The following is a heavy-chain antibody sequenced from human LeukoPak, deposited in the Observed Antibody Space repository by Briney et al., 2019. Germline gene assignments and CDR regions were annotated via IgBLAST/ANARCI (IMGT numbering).Heavy chain of an antibody. CDR3: ARGPLGFGELPYGMDV. J-gene: IGHJ6*02. Sequence: KPSETLSLTCAVYGGSFSGYYWSWIRQPPGKGLEWIGEINHSGSTNYNPSLKSRVTISVDTSKNQFSLKLSSVTAADTAVYYCARGPLGFGELPYGMDVWGQGTTVTVSS. CDR2: INHSGST. D-gene: IGHD3-10*01. V-gene: IGHV4-34*01. CDR1: GGSFSGYY.